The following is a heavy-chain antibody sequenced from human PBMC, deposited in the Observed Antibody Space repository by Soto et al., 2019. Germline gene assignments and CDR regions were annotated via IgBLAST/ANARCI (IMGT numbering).Heavy chain of an antibody. CDR2: IYHSGST. CDR3: ARGGRGGYYDSSGRYNWFDP. CDR1: GGSISSGGYS. V-gene: IGHV4-30-2*01. Sequence: CAVSGGSISSGGYSWSWIRQPPGKGLEWIGYIYHSGSTYYNPSLKSRVTISVDRSKNQFSLKLSSVTAADTAVYYCARGGRGGYYDSSGRYNWFDPWGQGTLVTVSS. J-gene: IGHJ5*02. D-gene: IGHD3-22*01.